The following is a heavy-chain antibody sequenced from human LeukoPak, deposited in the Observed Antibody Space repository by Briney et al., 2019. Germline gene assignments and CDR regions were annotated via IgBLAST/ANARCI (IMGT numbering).Heavy chain of an antibody. V-gene: IGHV1-18*01. CDR3: AREGRSVDYSIYIWFDP. CDR2: ISAYNGNT. CDR1: GYTFTSYG. J-gene: IGHJ5*02. Sequence: ASVKVSCKASGYTFTSYGISWVRQAPGQGLEWMGWISAYNGNTNYAQKLQGRVTMTTDTSTSTAYMELRSLRSDDTAVYYCAREGRSVDYSIYIWFDPWGQGTLVTVSS. D-gene: IGHD4-11*01.